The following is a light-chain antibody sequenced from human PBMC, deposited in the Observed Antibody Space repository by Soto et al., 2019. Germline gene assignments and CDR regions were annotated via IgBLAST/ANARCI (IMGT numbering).Light chain of an antibody. CDR1: SSDVGSYDY. CDR3: SSHTSSSTSYV. Sequence: QSALIQPPSVSGSPGQSVTISCTGTSSDVGSYDYVSWYQQHPGTVPKPMIYNVNTQPSGVPDRFSGSKSGNTASMTISGLQAEDEADYYCSSHTSSSTSYVFGTGTKVTVL. J-gene: IGLJ1*01. CDR2: NVN. V-gene: IGLV2-18*02.